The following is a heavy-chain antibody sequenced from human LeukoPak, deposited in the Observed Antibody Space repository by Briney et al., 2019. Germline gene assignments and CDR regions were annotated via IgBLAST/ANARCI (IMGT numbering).Heavy chain of an antibody. Sequence: GGSLRLSCAASGFTFSTSAMHWVRQAPGKGLEYVSSLGVNGISAYYADSVRGRFTISRDNSKGTLFLQMSSLSAEDTAVYYCVKGQEVVYTPTFDFWGQGTLVTVSS. CDR3: VKGQEVVYTPTFDF. V-gene: IGHV3-64D*09. CDR1: GFTFSTSA. J-gene: IGHJ4*02. D-gene: IGHD2-8*02. CDR2: LGVNGISA.